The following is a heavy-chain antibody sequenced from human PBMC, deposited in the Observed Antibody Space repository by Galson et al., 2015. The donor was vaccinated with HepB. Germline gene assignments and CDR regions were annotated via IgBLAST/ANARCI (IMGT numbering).Heavy chain of an antibody. D-gene: IGHD6-6*01. CDR3: AREWGIAARLARAFDI. Sequence: SVKVSCKASGDIFTNYYIHWVRQAPGQGFEWMGLINPSGDSTNYAQKFQGRVTMTRDKSTNTAYMELSSLRSEDTAVYFCAREWGIAARLARAFDIWGRGTMVTVSS. J-gene: IGHJ3*02. CDR2: INPSGDST. CDR1: GDIFTNYY. V-gene: IGHV1-46*01.